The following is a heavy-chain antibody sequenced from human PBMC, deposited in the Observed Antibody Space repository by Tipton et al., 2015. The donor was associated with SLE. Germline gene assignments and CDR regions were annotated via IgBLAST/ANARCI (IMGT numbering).Heavy chain of an antibody. CDR2: IYYSGST. Sequence: TLSLTCTVSGGSIGSYYWSWIRQPPGKGLEWIGYIYYSGSTNYNPSLKSRVTISVDTSKNQFSLKLSSVAAADTAVYYCARSYCSGGSCYLDYWGQGTLVTVSS. CDR1: GGSIGSYY. CDR3: ARSYCSGGSCYLDY. V-gene: IGHV4-59*08. J-gene: IGHJ4*02. D-gene: IGHD2-15*01.